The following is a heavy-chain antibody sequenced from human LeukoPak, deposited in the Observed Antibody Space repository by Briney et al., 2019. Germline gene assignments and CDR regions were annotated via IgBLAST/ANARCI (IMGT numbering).Heavy chain of an antibody. V-gene: IGHV4-39*07. Sequence: SETLSLTCTVSGGSISSSSYYSGWIRQPPGKGLEWIGSIYYSGSTYYNPSLKSRVTISVDTSKNQFSLKLSSVTAADTAVYYCARDYDTGDFWSGLQFDPWGQGTLVTVSS. CDR1: GGSISSSSYY. CDR2: IYYSGST. J-gene: IGHJ5*02. D-gene: IGHD3-3*01. CDR3: ARDYDTGDFWSGLQFDP.